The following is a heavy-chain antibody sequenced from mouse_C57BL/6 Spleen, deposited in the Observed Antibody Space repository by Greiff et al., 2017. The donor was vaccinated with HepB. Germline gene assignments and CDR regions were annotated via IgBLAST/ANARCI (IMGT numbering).Heavy chain of an antibody. CDR2: IDPSDSYT. J-gene: IGHJ2*01. CDR1: GYTFTSYW. V-gene: IGHV1-50*01. Sequence: QVQLKQPGAELVKPGASVKLSCKASGYTFTSYWMQWVKQRPGQGLEWIGEIDPSDSYTNYNQKFKGKATLTVDTSSSTAYMQLSSLTSEDSAVYYCARGGYNYGDYWGQGTTLTVSS. D-gene: IGHD3-1*01. CDR3: ARGGYNYGDY.